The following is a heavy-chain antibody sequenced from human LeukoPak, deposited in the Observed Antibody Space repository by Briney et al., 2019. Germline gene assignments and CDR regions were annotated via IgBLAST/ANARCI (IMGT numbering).Heavy chain of an antibody. CDR3: ARDYCSSTSCYSWFAP. CDR2: INPSSGGT. J-gene: IGHJ5*02. Sequence: GASVKVSCKASGYTFTGYYMHWVRQAPGQGLEWMGWINPSSGGTNYAQRFQGRVTMTRDTSISTAYMELSRLRSDETAVYYCARDYCSSTSCYSWFAPWGQGTLVTVSS. CDR1: GYTFTGYY. D-gene: IGHD2-2*01. V-gene: IGHV1-2*02.